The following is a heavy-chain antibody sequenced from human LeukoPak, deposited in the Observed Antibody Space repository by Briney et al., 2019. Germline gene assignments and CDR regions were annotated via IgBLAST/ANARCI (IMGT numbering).Heavy chain of an antibody. J-gene: IGHJ4*02. V-gene: IGHV4-59*08. CDR1: GGSISSYY. D-gene: IGHD1-26*01. Sequence: PSETLSLTCTVSGGSISSYYWSWIRQPPGKGLEWIGYIYYSGSTNYNPSLKSRVTISVDTSKNQFSLNLSSVTAPDTAVYYCARLGGYNFDYWGQGTLVTVSS. CDR2: IYYSGST. CDR3: ARLGGYNFDY.